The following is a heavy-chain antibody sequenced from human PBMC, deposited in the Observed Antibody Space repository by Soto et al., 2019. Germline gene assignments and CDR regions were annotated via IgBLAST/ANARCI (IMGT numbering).Heavy chain of an antibody. CDR2: INGDGSST. CDR1: GFTFSNYW. CDR3: AKGGGRLIDY. V-gene: IGHV3-74*01. Sequence: RLSCAASGFTFSNYWMHWVRQAPGKGLVWVSRINGDGSSTNYADSVKGRFTISRDNAKNTLFLEVNSLRAEDTAVYFCAKGGGRLIDYWGQGILVTVSS. D-gene: IGHD6-25*01. J-gene: IGHJ4*02.